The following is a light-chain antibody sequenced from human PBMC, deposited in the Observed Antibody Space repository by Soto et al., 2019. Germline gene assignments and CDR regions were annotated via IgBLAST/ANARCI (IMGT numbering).Light chain of an antibody. CDR2: GAS. V-gene: IGKV3-15*01. CDR1: RSVATN. J-gene: IGKJ1*01. CDR3: QQYNNWPWT. Sequence: EIVMTQSPATLSVSPWERATLSYGASRSVATNLAWYQQKPGQPPRLLIYGASTRATGIPARFSGSGSGTEFTLTIRSLQSVDFAVYSCQQYNNWPWTFGQGTKVDIK.